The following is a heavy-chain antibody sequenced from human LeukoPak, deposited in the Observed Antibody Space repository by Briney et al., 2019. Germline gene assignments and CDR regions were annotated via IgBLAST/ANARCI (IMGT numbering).Heavy chain of an antibody. V-gene: IGHV3-7*01. Sequence: PGGSLRLSCAASEFTFSSYWMSWVRQAPGKGLEWVANIKQDGSEKYYVDSVKGRFTISRDNAKNSLYLQMNSLRAEDTAVYYCAREGLLWFGELGGYYFDYWGQGTLVTVSS. J-gene: IGHJ4*02. CDR1: EFTFSSYW. CDR2: IKQDGSEK. CDR3: AREGLLWFGELGGYYFDY. D-gene: IGHD3-10*01.